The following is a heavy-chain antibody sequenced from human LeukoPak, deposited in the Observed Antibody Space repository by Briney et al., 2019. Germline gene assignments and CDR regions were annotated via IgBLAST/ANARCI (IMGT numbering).Heavy chain of an antibody. CDR3: ARGSPEYYYDSSGWYFDY. V-gene: IGHV4-38-2*02. CDR1: GYSISSGYY. Sequence: RASETLSLTCTVSGYSISSGYYWGWIRQPPGKGLEGIGSIYHSGSTYYNPSLKSRVTISVDTSKNQFSLKLSSVTAADTAVYYCARGSPEYYYDSSGWYFDYWGQGTLVTVSS. D-gene: IGHD3-22*01. J-gene: IGHJ4*02. CDR2: IYHSGST.